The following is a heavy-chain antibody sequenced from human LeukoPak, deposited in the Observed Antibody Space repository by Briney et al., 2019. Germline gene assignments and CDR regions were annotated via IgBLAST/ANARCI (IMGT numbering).Heavy chain of an antibody. CDR2: IYDGGST. CDR1: GFTVSTNS. J-gene: IGHJ1*01. CDR3: ARAPKSDSDSANEYYEYFHH. V-gene: IGHV3-66*01. D-gene: IGHD3-22*01. Sequence: PGGSLRLSCAASGFTVSTNSMSWVRQAPGKGLEWVSVIYDGGSTYHTDSVKGRFSISRDNSKNTVYLQMNSLRAEDTAVYYCARAPKSDSDSANEYYEYFHHWGQGTLVTVSS.